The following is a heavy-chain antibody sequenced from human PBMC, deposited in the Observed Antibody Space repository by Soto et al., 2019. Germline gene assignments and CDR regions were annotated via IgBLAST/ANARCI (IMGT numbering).Heavy chain of an antibody. V-gene: IGHV5-10-1*01. CDR2: IDPSDSYT. Sequence: GESLKISCKGSGYSFTSYWISWVRQMPGKGLEWMGRIDPSDSYTNYSPSFQGHVTISADKSISTAYLQWSSLKASDAAMYDCARRSDYYYGMDVWGQGTTVTVSS. J-gene: IGHJ6*02. CDR3: ARRSDYYYGMDV. CDR1: GYSFTSYW.